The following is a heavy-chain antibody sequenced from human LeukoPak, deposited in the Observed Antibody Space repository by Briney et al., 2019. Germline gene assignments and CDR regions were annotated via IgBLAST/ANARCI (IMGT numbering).Heavy chain of an antibody. J-gene: IGHJ3*02. V-gene: IGHV3-21*04. CDR3: AKYCGGDCSDAFDI. CDR1: GFTFSSYS. D-gene: IGHD2-21*02. CDR2: IRSSSSYI. Sequence: PGGSLRLSCAASGFTFSSYSMDWVRQAPGKGLEWVSSIRSSSSYIYYADSVKGRFTISRDNAKNSLYLQMNSLRAEDTAVYYCAKYCGGDCSDAFDIWGQGTMVTVSS.